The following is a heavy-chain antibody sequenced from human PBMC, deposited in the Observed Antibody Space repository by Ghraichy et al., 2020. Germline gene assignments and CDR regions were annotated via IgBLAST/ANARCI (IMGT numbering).Heavy chain of an antibody. V-gene: IGHV3-33*01. CDR1: GFTFSSYG. D-gene: IGHD4-17*01. CDR2: IWYDGSNK. J-gene: IGHJ2*01. CDR3: ARDKEDYGDYPIWYFDL. Sequence: LSLTCAASGFTFSSYGMHWVRQAPGKGLEWVAVIWYDGSNKYYADSVKGRFTISRDNSKNTLYLQMNSLRAEDTAVYYCARDKEDYGDYPIWYFDLWGRGTLVTVSS.